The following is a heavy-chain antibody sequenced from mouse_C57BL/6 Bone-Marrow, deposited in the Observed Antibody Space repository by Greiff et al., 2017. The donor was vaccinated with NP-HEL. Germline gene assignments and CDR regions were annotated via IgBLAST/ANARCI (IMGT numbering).Heavy chain of an antibody. CDR2: INPGSGGT. CDR3: AGSSHWYFDV. D-gene: IGHD1-1*01. V-gene: IGHV1-54*01. Sequence: QVQLKESGAELVRPGTSVKVSCKASGYDFTNYLIEWVKQRPGQGLEWIGVINPGSGGTNYNEKFKGKATLTADKSSSTAYMQLSSLTSEDSAVYFCAGSSHWYFDVWGTGTTVTVSS. CDR1: GYDFTNYL. J-gene: IGHJ1*03.